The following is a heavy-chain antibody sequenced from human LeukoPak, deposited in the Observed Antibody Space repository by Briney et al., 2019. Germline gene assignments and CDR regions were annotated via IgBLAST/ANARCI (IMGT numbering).Heavy chain of an antibody. J-gene: IGHJ4*02. CDR1: GFTFSSHG. CDR3: TKDGATGIRYNFDY. Sequence: PGWPLRLSCAASGFTFSSHGMHWVRPAPGKGLAWVAVISDDGRTEYYAASVKGRFTISRDNSKNTVSLKMNCLRDDDTAVFYCTKDGATGIRYNFDYWGQGTLVTVSS. CDR2: ISDDGRTE. V-gene: IGHV3-30*18. D-gene: IGHD1-1*01.